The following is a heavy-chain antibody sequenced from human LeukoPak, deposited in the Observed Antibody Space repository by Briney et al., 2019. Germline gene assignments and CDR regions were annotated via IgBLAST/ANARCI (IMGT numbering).Heavy chain of an antibody. Sequence: PSETLSLTCAVYGGSFSGYYWSWIRQPPGKGLEWIGEINHSGSTNYNPSLNSRVTVSVDTSKSQFSLKLNSVTAADTAVYYCARNSPYFDYWGQGNLVTVSS. CDR1: GGSFSGYY. V-gene: IGHV4-34*01. J-gene: IGHJ4*02. CDR3: ARNSPYFDY. D-gene: IGHD4-23*01. CDR2: INHSGST.